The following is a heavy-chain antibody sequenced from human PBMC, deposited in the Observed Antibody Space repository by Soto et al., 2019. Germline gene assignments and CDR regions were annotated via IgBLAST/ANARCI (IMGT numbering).Heavy chain of an antibody. V-gene: IGHV4-39*01. Sequence: SETLSLTCTISGGSISSFSYYWGWIRQPPGKGLEWIGSIYYSGSTYSNPSLKSRVTISVDTSKNQFSLKLSSVTAADTAVYYCARHAPWFGDLDAFDIWGQGTMVT. CDR3: ARHAPWFGDLDAFDI. J-gene: IGHJ3*02. CDR1: GGSISSFSYY. CDR2: IYYSGST. D-gene: IGHD3-10*01.